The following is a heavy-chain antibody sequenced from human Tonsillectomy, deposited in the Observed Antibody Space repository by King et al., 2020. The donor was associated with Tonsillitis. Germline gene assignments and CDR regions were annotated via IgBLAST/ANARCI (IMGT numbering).Heavy chain of an antibody. V-gene: IGHV3-23*04. CDR2: ISGSGGST. J-gene: IGHJ5*02. CDR1: GFTFSSYA. D-gene: IGHD5-18*01. CDR3: ATLLAGVDTAMVSAWFDP. Sequence: VQLVESGGGLVQPGGSLRLSCAASGFTFSSYAMSWVRQAPGKGLEWVSAISGSGGSTYYADSVKGRFTISRDNSKNTLYLQMNSLRAEDTAVYYCATLLAGVDTAMVSAWFDPWGQGPLVTVSS.